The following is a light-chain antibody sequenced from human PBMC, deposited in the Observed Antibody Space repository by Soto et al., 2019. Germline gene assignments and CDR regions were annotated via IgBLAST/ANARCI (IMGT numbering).Light chain of an antibody. CDR2: DAS. CDR3: QQRSNWPWT. J-gene: IGKJ1*01. CDR1: QSVSYF. Sequence: EIVLTQTPATLSLSPGERATLSCRASQSVSYFLAWYQQKPGQAPRLLISDASNRATGIPGRFSGSGSGTDFSLTISSLEPEDFAVYYCQQRSNWPWTFGQGTKVEIK. V-gene: IGKV3-11*01.